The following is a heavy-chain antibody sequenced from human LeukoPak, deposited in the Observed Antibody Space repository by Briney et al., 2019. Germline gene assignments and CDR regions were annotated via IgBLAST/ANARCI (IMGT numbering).Heavy chain of an antibody. CDR1: GGSISSYY. CDR3: ARHSDLPAAMDY. CDR2: IYYSGST. V-gene: IGHV4-59*01. D-gene: IGHD2-2*01. J-gene: IGHJ4*02. Sequence: SETLSLTCTVSGGSISSYYWSWIRQPPGKGLEWIGTIYYSGSTKNNPSLKSRVTISVDTSKNQFSLKLSSVTAADTAVYYCARHSDLPAAMDYWGQGTQVTVSS.